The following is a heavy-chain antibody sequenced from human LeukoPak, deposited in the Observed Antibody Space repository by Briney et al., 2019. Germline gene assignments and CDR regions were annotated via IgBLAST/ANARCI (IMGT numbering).Heavy chain of an antibody. J-gene: IGHJ4*02. CDR2: ISSSGSTI. D-gene: IGHD3-3*01. CDR3: ARPTTYYDLLSGYYAWYYFDN. CDR1: GFTFSSYE. Sequence: PGGSLRLSCAASGFTFSSYEMNWVRQAPGKGLEWVSYISSSGSTIYYADSVKGRFTISRDNAKKSVYLQMNSLRAEDTAVYYCARPTTYYDLLSGYYAWYYFDNWGRGTLVTVSS. V-gene: IGHV3-48*03.